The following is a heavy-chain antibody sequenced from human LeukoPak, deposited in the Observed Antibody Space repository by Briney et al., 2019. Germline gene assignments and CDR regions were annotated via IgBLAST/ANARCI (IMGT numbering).Heavy chain of an antibody. D-gene: IGHD2-2*01. CDR2: INPNSGGT. V-gene: IGHV1-2*02. Sequence: ASVKVSCKASGYTFTGYYMHWVRQAPGQGLEWMGWINPNSGGTNYAQKFQGRVTMTRDTSISTAYMELSRLRSDDTAVYYCARDLEYCSTTSCFTWGQGTLVTVSS. CDR3: ARDLEYCSTTSCFT. CDR1: GYTFTGYY. J-gene: IGHJ5*02.